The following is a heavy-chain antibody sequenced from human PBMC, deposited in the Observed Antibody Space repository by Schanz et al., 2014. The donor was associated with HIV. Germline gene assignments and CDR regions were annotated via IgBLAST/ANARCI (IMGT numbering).Heavy chain of an antibody. J-gene: IGHJ6*02. CDR1: GFSFSTYA. Sequence: QLSESGGDLVRPGASLRLSCAASGFSFSTYAMAWVRQAPGEGLEWVSAISRSGGSTFYSDSVKGRFTISRDNSKNTLYLQMSRLRADDTAMYYCATTLYPYTSSSDYYYGMDVWGQGTTVTVSS. V-gene: IGHV3-23*01. CDR3: ATTLYPYTSSSDYYYGMDV. CDR2: ISRSGGST. D-gene: IGHD6-6*01.